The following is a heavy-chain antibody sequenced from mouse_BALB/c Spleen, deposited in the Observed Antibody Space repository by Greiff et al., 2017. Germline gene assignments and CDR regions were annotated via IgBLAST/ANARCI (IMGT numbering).Heavy chain of an antibody. V-gene: IGHV5-6*03. Sequence: DVMLVESGGGLVKPGGSLKLSCAASGFTFSSYGMSWVRQTPDKRLEWVATISSGGSYTYYPDSVKGRFTISRDNAKNTLYLQMSSLKSEDTAMYYCASAMVNGYAMDYWGQGTSVTVSS. CDR2: ISSGGSYT. J-gene: IGHJ4*01. D-gene: IGHD2-2*01. CDR1: GFTFSSYG. CDR3: ASAMVNGYAMDY.